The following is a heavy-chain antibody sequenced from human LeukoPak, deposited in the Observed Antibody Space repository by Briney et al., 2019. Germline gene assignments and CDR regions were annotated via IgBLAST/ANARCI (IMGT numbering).Heavy chain of an antibody. CDR3: ARMGRQLVIDP. V-gene: IGHV2-70*04. CDR1: GFSLSTSGMR. J-gene: IGHJ5*02. CDR2: IDWDDDK. D-gene: IGHD6-6*01. Sequence: SGPTLVXPTQTLTLTCTLSGFSLSTSGMRVSWIRQPPGKALEWLARIDWDDDKFYSTSLKTRLTISKDTSKNQVVLTMTNMDPVDTATYYCARMGRQLVIDPWGQGTLVTVSS.